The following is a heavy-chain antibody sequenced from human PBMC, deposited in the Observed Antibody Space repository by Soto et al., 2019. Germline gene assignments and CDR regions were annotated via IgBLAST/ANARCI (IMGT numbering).Heavy chain of an antibody. CDR2: IYWNDDK. Sequence: AGPPLVNATQTRTLTCTFSGFSLITIGVGVGWIRQPPGKALEWLALIYWNDDKRYSPSLKSRLTITKDTSKNQVVLTMTNMDPVDTATYYCAHRGIVVVPAAILAPWFDPWGQGTRVTVSS. CDR3: AHRGIVVVPAAILAPWFDP. CDR1: GFSLITIGVG. V-gene: IGHV2-5*01. J-gene: IGHJ5*02. D-gene: IGHD2-2*02.